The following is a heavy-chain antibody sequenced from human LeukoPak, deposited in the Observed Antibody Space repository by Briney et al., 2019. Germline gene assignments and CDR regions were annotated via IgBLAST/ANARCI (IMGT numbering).Heavy chain of an antibody. CDR1: GFTFSSYS. D-gene: IGHD3-22*01. Sequence: PGGSLRLSCAASGFTFSSYSMNWVRQAPGKGPEGVSSIRSSNSYIYYADSVKGRFTISRDNAKNSLYLQMNSLRAEDTAAYYCARADSSGYSMFDYWGQGTLVTVSS. CDR3: ARADSSGYSMFDY. V-gene: IGHV3-21*01. CDR2: IRSSNSYI. J-gene: IGHJ4*02.